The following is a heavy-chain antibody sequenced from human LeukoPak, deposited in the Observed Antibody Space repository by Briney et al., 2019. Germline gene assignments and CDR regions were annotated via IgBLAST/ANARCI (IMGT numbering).Heavy chain of an antibody. Sequence: SETLSLTCTVSGGSISSYYWSWIRQPPGKGLEWIGYIYYSGSTNYNPSLKSRVTISVDTSKNQFSLKLSSVTAADTAVYYCARGGIVVVTPTIWGQGTLVTVSS. CDR1: GGSISSYY. V-gene: IGHV4-59*01. CDR3: ARGGIVVVTPTI. D-gene: IGHD2-21*02. CDR2: IYYSGST. J-gene: IGHJ4*02.